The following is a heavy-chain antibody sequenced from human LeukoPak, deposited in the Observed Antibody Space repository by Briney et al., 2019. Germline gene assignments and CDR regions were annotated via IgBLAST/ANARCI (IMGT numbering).Heavy chain of an antibody. J-gene: IGHJ5*02. CDR1: GGSISSYY. D-gene: IGHD2-2*01. CDR3: ARDRRWVVPAAMASWFDP. V-gene: IGHV4-4*07. CDR2: IYTSGST. Sequence: SETLSLTCTVSGGSISSYYWSWIRQPAGKGLEWIGRIYTSGSTNYNPSLKSRVTMSVDTSKNQFSLKLSSVTAADTAVYYCARDRRWVVPAAMASWFDPWGQGTLVTVSS.